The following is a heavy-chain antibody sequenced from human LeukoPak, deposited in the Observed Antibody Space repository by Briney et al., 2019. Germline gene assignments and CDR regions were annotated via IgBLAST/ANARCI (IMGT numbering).Heavy chain of an antibody. CDR2: IGGSGGST. CDR3: ARDSGYNAFDY. D-gene: IGHD5-12*01. J-gene: IGHJ4*02. V-gene: IGHV3-23*01. CDR1: GFTFSSNA. Sequence: GGSLRLSCSASGFTFSSNAMHWVRQAPGEGLEWVSVIGGSGGSTYYADSVNGRFTISRDNSKNTLYLQMSSLRAEDTAMYYCARDSGYNAFDYWGQGTLVTVSS.